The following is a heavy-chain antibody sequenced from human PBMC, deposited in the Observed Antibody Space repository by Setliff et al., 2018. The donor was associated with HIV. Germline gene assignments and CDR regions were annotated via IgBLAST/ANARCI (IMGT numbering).Heavy chain of an antibody. D-gene: IGHD1-26*01. CDR2: IIPVLGLS. CDR1: GDTFSSYA. CDR3: ASYSGSYYFILHY. V-gene: IGHV1-69*10. Sequence: GASVKVSCKASGDTFSSYAISWVRQAPGQGLELMGGIIPVLGLSYYAQNFQGRVTITADESTSTAFMELSSLRSEDTAVYYCASYSGSYYFILHYWGQGTLVTVSS. J-gene: IGHJ4*02.